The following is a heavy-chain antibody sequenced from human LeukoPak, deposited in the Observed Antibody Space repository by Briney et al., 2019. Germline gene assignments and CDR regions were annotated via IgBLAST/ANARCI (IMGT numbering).Heavy chain of an antibody. CDR1: GGSISSYY. D-gene: IGHD3-9*01. Sequence: SETLSLTCTVSGGSISSYYWSWIRQPAGKGLEWIGRIYTSGSTNYNPSHKSRVTMSVDTSKNQFSLKLSSVTAADTAVYYCARDRHDILTGYYHDYWGQGTLVTVSS. J-gene: IGHJ4*02. CDR3: ARDRHDILTGYYHDY. CDR2: IYTSGST. V-gene: IGHV4-4*07.